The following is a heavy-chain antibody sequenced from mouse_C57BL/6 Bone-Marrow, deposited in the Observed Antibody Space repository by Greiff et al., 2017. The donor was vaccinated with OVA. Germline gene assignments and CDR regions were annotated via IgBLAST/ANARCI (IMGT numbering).Heavy chain of an antibody. J-gene: IGHJ4*01. CDR1: GFNIKDYY. CDR3: TTGSMVTTVAMDY. V-gene: IGHV14-1*01. Sequence: VQLQQSGAELVRPGASVKLSCTASGFNIKDYYMHWVKQRPEQGLEWIGRIDPEDGDTEYAPQFQGEATLTADKSSNTSLLQLRSLTSEDTSVYYFTTGSMVTTVAMDYWGQGTSVTVSS. CDR2: IDPEDGDT. D-gene: IGHD2-2*01.